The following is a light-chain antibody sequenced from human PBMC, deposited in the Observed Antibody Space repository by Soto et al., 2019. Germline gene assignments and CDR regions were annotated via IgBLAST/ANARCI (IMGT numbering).Light chain of an antibody. CDR1: QSISTF. CDR3: QQRSNWPT. CDR2: DAS. J-gene: IGKJ4*01. V-gene: IGKV3-11*01. Sequence: VLTQSPATLSLSPGERATLSCRASQSISTFLAGYQQKRGQAPRLLIYDASNRATGIPARFSGSGSGTDFTLTISSLEPEDFAVYFCQQRSNWPTFGGGTNVEIK.